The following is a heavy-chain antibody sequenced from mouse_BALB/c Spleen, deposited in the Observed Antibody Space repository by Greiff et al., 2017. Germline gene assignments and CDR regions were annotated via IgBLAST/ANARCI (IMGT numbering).Heavy chain of an antibody. CDR2: ISSGSSTI. CDR3: ARGTTVYFDY. J-gene: IGHJ2*01. V-gene: IGHV5-17*02. Sequence: EVKLMESGGDLVKPGGSLKLSCAASGFTFSSFGMHWVRQAPEKGLEWVAYISSGSSTIYYADTVKGRFTISRDNPKNTLFLQMTSLRSEDTAMYYCARGTTVYFDYWGQGTTLTVSS. D-gene: IGHD1-1*01. CDR1: GFTFSSFG.